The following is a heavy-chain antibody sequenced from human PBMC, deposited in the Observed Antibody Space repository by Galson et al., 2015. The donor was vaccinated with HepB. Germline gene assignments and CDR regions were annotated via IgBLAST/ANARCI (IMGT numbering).Heavy chain of an antibody. CDR1: GYTLTELS. CDR2: FDPEDGET. V-gene: IGHV1-24*01. J-gene: IGHJ6*02. Sequence: SCKVSGYTLTELSMHWVRQAPGKGLEWMGGFDPEDGETIYAQKFQGRVTMTEDTSTDTAYMELSSLRSEDTAVYYCATTKHSSSWYTFGMDVWGQGTTVTVSS. CDR3: ATTKHSSSWYTFGMDV. D-gene: IGHD6-13*01.